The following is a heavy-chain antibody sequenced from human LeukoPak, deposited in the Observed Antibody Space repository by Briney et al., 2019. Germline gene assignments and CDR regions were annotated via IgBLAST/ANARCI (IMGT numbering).Heavy chain of an antibody. CDR2: IYTSGST. Sequence: SETLSLTCTVSGGSISSGSYYWSWIRQPAGKGLEWIGRIYTSGSTNYNPSLKSRVTMSVDTSKNQFSLKLSSVTAADTAVYYCARERRGYDILTGPGAFDIWGQGTMVTVSS. J-gene: IGHJ3*02. CDR3: ARERRGYDILTGPGAFDI. D-gene: IGHD3-9*01. CDR1: GGSISSGSYY. V-gene: IGHV4-61*02.